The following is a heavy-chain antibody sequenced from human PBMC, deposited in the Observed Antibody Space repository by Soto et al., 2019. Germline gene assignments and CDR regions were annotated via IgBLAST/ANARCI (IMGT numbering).Heavy chain of an antibody. V-gene: IGHV3-15*01. J-gene: IGHJ6*02. CDR1: GFTFINAW. Sequence: GWSLRLSCASSGFTFINAWMSWVRQAPGKGLEWVGRIKSKTDGGTTDYAAPVKGRFTISRDDSKNTLYLQMNSLKTEDTAVYYCTTDAPLYGMDVWGQGTTVTVSS. CDR2: IKSKTDGGTT. CDR3: TTDAPLYGMDV.